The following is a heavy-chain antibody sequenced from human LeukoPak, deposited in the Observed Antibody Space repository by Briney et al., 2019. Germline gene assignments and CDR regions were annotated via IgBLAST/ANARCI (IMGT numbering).Heavy chain of an antibody. CDR1: GGTFSSYA. V-gene: IGHV1-69*13. Sequence: ASVKVSCKASGGTFSSYAISWVGQAPGQGLEWMGGIIPIFGTANYAQKFQGRVTITADESMSTAYMELSSLRSEDTAVYYCARVVIVVVINYYGMDVWGQGTTVTVSS. J-gene: IGHJ6*02. CDR2: IIPIFGTA. CDR3: ARVVIVVVINYYGMDV. D-gene: IGHD3-22*01.